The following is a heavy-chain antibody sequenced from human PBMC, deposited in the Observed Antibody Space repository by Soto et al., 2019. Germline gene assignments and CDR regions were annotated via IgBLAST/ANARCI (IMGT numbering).Heavy chain of an antibody. J-gene: IGHJ6*02. CDR2: IYTSGST. CDR1: GGSISSYY. Sequence: PSETLSLTCTVSGGSISSYYLSWIRQPAGKGLEWIGRIYTSGSTNYNPSLKSRVTMSVDTSKNQFSLKLSSVTAADTAVYYCARSGAAAGSYYYYGMDVWGQGTTVTVYS. V-gene: IGHV4-4*07. CDR3: ARSGAAAGSYYYYGMDV. D-gene: IGHD6-13*01.